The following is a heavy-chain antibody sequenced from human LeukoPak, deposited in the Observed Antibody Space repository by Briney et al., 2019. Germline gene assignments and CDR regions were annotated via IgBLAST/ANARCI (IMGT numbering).Heavy chain of an antibody. J-gene: IGHJ4*02. V-gene: IGHV3-49*03. D-gene: IGHD3-3*01. Sequence: GGSLRLSCTASGFTFGDYAMSWFRRAPGKGLEWVGFIRSKAYGGTTEYAASVKGRSTISRDDSKSIAYLQMNSLKTEDTAVYYCTRDSYYDPSWGQGTLVTVSS. CDR2: IRSKAYGGTT. CDR3: TRDSYYDPS. CDR1: GFTFGDYA.